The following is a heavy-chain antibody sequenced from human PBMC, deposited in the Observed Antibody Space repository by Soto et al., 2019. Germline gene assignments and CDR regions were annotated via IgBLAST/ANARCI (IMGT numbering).Heavy chain of an antibody. V-gene: IGHV3-7*04. CDR1: GFTVRACW. CDR2: IKCDGGEK. J-gene: IGHJ4*02. Sequence: PGWSMRPACAPSGFTVRACWTKCVCQVTGKGLEWGAIIKCDGGEKNNLESVKSRFTTSRDSPKHSVYLQMASLRAEDTAVYHCARDGVAPGLYFDHWGQGTPVTLSS. CDR3: ARDGVAPGLYFDH. D-gene: IGHD3-3*01.